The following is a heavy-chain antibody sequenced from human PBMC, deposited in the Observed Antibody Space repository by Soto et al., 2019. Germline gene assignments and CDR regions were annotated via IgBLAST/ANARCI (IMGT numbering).Heavy chain of an antibody. V-gene: IGHV3-30-3*01. Sequence: QVLLVESGGGVVQPGRSLRRSCAASGFTFSTFAMHWVRQAPGKGLEWVAVISSDGDTKYYADSVKGRCTISRDNSRNMLYLELNTLRPEDTAKFYCARAPPSRFDFWGQGTLVTVSS. CDR3: ARAPPSRFDF. CDR2: ISSDGDTK. J-gene: IGHJ4*02. CDR1: GFTFSTFA.